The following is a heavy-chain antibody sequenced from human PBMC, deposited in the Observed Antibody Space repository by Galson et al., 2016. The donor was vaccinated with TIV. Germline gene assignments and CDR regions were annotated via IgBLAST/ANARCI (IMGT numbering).Heavy chain of an antibody. Sequence: SVKVSCKASGGTLDNYAFNWVRQAPGRGLEWMGGILPISRTTNYAQKFQGRVTFATDESTSTTYMELNSLRSDDTAVYYCARDVPCGGSCSFFDYWGQGTLVTVSA. J-gene: IGHJ4*02. CDR2: ILPISRTT. V-gene: IGHV1-69*05. CDR3: ARDVPCGGSCSFFDY. D-gene: IGHD2-15*01. CDR1: GGTLDNYA.